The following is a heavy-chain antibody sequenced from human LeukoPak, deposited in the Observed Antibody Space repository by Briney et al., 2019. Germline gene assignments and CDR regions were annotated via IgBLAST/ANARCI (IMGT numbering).Heavy chain of an antibody. CDR1: GGSISSYY. D-gene: IGHD2-21*02. V-gene: IGHV4-59*01. CDR3: ARGMGGGDYRYYFDY. CDR2: IYYSGST. Sequence: SETLSLTCTVSGGSISSYYWSWIRQPPGKGLEWIGYIYYSGSTNYNPSLKSRVTISVDTSKNQFSLKLSSVTAADTAVYYCARGMGGGDYRYYFDYWGQGTLVTVSS. J-gene: IGHJ4*02.